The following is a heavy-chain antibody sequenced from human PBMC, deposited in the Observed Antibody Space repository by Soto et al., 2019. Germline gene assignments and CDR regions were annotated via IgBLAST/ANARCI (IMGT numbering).Heavy chain of an antibody. D-gene: IGHD2-2*02. J-gene: IGHJ6*02. Sequence: XGSLGLSFAASGFTFSDYYMSWIRQAPGKGLEWVSYISSSSSTIYYAESVKGRFTISRDNAKNSLYLQMNSLRAEDTAVYYCARDGGCSSSNCYNYYYYGLDVWGQGTTVTVSS. CDR1: GFTFSDYY. V-gene: IGHV3-11*01. CDR2: ISSSSSTI. CDR3: ARDGGCSSSNCYNYYYYGLDV.